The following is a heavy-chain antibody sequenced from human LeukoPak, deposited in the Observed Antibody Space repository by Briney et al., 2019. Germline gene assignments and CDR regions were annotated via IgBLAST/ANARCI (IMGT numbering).Heavy chain of an antibody. CDR3: ARENVLLWFGELFTNWFDP. CDR2: IKQDGSEK. J-gene: IGHJ5*02. V-gene: IGHV3-7*01. D-gene: IGHD3-10*01. Sequence: PGGSLRLSCAASRFTFSSYNMNWVRQAPGKGLEWVANIKQDGSEKYYVDSVKGRFTISRDNAKNSLYLQMNSLRAEDTAVYYCARENVLLWFGELFTNWFDPWGQGTLVTVSS. CDR1: RFTFSSYN.